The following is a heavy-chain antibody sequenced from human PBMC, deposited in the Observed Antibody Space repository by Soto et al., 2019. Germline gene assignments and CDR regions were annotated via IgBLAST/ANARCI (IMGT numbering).Heavy chain of an antibody. CDR3: AREGRIAVAGSKGTSWFDP. V-gene: IGHV3-7*03. Sequence: GSLTLSWAASGFTFSYFLITWVRPATGEGMERVANIKQDGREKYYVDSVKGRFTISRDNAKNSLYLQMSSQRAEDTAVYYCAREGRIAVAGSKGTSWFDPWGQGTLVTVSS. J-gene: IGHJ5*02. CDR2: IKQDGREK. CDR1: GFTFSYFL. D-gene: IGHD6-19*01.